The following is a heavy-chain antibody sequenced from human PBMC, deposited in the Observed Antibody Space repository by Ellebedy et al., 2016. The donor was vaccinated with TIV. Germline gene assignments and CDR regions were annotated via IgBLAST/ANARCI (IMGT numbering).Heavy chain of an antibody. CDR1: GYTFTSYG. D-gene: IGHD3-3*01. V-gene: IGHV1-18*01. J-gene: IGHJ6*02. CDR3: ARDRRRIVRFLEWFGDRYYGMDV. CDR2: ISAYNGNT. Sequence: AASVKVSCKASGYTFTSYGISWVRQAPGQGLEWMGWISAYNGNTNYAQKLQGRVTMTTDTSTSTAYMDMRSLRSDDTAVYYCARDRRRIVRFLEWFGDRYYGMDVWGQGTTVTGSS.